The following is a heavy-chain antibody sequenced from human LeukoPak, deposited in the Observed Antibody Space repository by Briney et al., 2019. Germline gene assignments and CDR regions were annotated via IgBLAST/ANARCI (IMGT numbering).Heavy chain of an antibody. CDR2: ISGSGGST. CDR3: AKDESPYSGYDPFDY. V-gene: IGHV3-23*01. Sequence: QPGGSLRLSCAASGFTLSSYAMSWVRQAPGKGLGWVSAISGSGGSTYYADSVKGRFTISRDNSKNTLYLQMNSLRPEDTAVYYCAKDESPYSGYDPFDYWGQGTLVTVSS. J-gene: IGHJ4*02. CDR1: GFTLSSYA. D-gene: IGHD5-12*01.